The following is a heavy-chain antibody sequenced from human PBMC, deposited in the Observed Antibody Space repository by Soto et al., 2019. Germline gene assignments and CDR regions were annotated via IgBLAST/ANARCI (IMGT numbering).Heavy chain of an antibody. CDR2: IYGGDDT. D-gene: IGHD3-22*01. Sequence: PVGSLRLSCAASGFTVSSNYMSWVRQPPGKGLEWVSVIYGGDDTYYPDSVKGRFTISRDNSNNMLYLQMNSLRADDTAVYYCARRGSDFESSGYYPLFDYWGHGTLVTVSS. CDR3: ARRGSDFESSGYYPLFDY. CDR1: GFTVSSNY. V-gene: IGHV3-53*01. J-gene: IGHJ4*01.